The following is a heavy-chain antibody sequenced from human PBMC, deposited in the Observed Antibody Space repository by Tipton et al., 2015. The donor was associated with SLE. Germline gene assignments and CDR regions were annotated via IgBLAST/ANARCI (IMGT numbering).Heavy chain of an antibody. CDR3: ARVLTVAGFDY. CDR2: IRSKAYGGTT. Sequence: SLRLSCTASGFTFGDYAMSWVRQAPGKGLEWVGFIRSKAYGGTTEYAASVKGRFTISRDNAKNSLYLQMNSLRAEDTAVYYCARVLTVAGFDYWGQGTLVTVSS. V-gene: IGHV3-49*04. J-gene: IGHJ4*02. D-gene: IGHD6-19*01. CDR1: GFTFGDYA.